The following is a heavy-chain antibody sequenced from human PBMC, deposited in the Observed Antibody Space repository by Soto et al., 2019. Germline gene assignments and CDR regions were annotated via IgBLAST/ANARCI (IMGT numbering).Heavy chain of an antibody. D-gene: IGHD3-9*01. CDR2: ISGSGGST. Sequence: GGSLRLSCAASGFTFSSYAMSWVRQAPGKGLEWVSAISGSGGSTYYADSVKGRFTISRDNFKNTLYLQMNSLRAEDTAVYSCAKETDILTGYYDYWGQGTLVTVSS. CDR3: AKETDILTGYYDY. V-gene: IGHV3-23*01. CDR1: GFTFSSYA. J-gene: IGHJ4*02.